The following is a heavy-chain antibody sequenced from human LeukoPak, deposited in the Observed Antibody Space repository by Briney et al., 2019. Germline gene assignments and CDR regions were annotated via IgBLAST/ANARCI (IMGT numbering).Heavy chain of an antibody. J-gene: IGHJ3*02. D-gene: IGHD6-13*01. V-gene: IGHV4-38-2*02. CDR2: IYHSGST. CDR3: ARTYSSSWYYAFDI. Sequence: SETLSLTCTVSGYSISSGYYWGWTRQPPGKGLEWIGSIYHSGSTYYNPSLKSRVTISVDTSKNHFSLNLSSVTAADTAVYYCARTYSSSWYYAFDIWGQGTMVAVSS. CDR1: GYSISSGYY.